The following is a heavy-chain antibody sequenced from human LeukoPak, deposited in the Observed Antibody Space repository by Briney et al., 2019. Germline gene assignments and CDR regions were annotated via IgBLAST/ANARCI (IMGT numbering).Heavy chain of an antibody. CDR1: GFRFSNYW. V-gene: IGHV3-7*01. CDR3: VRFGPDHDMGL. J-gene: IGHJ6*02. Sequence: GSLRLSCAAAGFRFSNYWMTWVRQAPEKGREWLARIKTDGSETYYVDSVKGRFTISRDNAKSSLYLQMNSLRVEDTAVYHCVRFGPDHDMGLWGQGTTVTVS. D-gene: IGHD3-16*01. CDR2: IKTDGSET.